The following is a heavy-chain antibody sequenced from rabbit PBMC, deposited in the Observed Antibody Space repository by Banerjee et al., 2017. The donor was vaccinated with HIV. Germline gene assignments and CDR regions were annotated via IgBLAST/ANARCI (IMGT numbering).Heavy chain of an antibody. CDR2: INTSTGNT. D-gene: IGHD1-1*01. Sequence: QEQLEESGGALVKPEGSLTLTCTASGFSFSNKYVMCWVRQAPGKGLDWIACINTSTGNTVYASWAKCRFAISKNTSTTVTLQMTSLTAADTASYFCARDVVNSAYYLTLWGPVTL. CDR3: ARDVVNSAYYLTL. CDR1: GFSFSNKYV. V-gene: IGHV1S45*01. J-gene: IGHJ4*01.